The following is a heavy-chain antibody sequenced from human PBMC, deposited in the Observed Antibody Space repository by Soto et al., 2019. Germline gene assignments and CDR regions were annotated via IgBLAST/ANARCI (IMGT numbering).Heavy chain of an antibody. CDR2: IWYDGSNK. V-gene: IGHV3-33*01. Sequence: GGSLRLSCAASGFTFSSYGMHWVRQAPGKGLEWVAVIWYDGSNKYYADSVKGRFTISRDNSKNTLYLQMNSLRAEDTAVYYCAREYGGSAFDICGQGTMVTVSS. CDR3: AREYGGSAFDI. J-gene: IGHJ3*02. D-gene: IGHD4-17*01. CDR1: GFTFSSYG.